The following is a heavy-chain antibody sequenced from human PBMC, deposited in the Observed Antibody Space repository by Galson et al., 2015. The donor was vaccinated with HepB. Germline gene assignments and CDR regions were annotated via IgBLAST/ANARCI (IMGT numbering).Heavy chain of an antibody. J-gene: IGHJ4*02. CDR3: VAWYFFEH. V-gene: IGHV3-23*01. Sequence: SLRLSCAASGFIFNGYAMSWVRQAPGKGLEWVSTISNDGNTPYYADSVKGRFTISRDNSKNTLHLQMDSLRAEDTAVYHCVAWYFFEHWGQGTLVTVSS. CDR1: GFIFNGYA. D-gene: IGHD2-8*02. CDR2: ISNDGNTP.